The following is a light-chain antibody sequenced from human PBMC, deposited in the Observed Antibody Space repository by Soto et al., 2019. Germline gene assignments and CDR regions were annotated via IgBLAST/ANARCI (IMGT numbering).Light chain of an antibody. Sequence: EIVLTQSPGTLSLSPGERATLSCRASQSVTKNYLGWYQQKPGQAPRLLIYDASTRATGIPDRFSGRGSGTDFTLAISRLEPEDFAVYYCHQYAHAPLTFGQGTRLEIK. J-gene: IGKJ5*01. CDR2: DAS. V-gene: IGKV3-20*01. CDR3: HQYAHAPLT. CDR1: QSVTKNY.